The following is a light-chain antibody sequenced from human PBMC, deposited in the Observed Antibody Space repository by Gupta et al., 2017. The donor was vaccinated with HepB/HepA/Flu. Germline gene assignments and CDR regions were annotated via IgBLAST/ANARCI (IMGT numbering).Light chain of an antibody. J-gene: IGLJ3*02. Sequence: QSVLTQPPSASGTPGQSVTISCSGSSSNIGSNAVNWYQQLPGTAPKLLIYSNNQRPSGVPDRFSGSKSGTSASLAISGLQSEDEADYYCAAWDDSLNGSWVFGGGTKLTVL. CDR2: SNN. V-gene: IGLV1-44*01. CDR1: SSNIGSNA. CDR3: AAWDDSLNGSWV.